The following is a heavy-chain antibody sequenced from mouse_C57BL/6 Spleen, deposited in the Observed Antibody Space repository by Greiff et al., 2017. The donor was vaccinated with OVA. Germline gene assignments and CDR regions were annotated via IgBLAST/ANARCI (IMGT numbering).Heavy chain of an antibody. CDR3: AREGGYGSRFAY. V-gene: IGHV1-53*01. CDR1: GYTFTSYW. D-gene: IGHD1-2*01. Sequence: QVPLPPPLPALVPPGASVKLSCKASGYTFTSYWMHWVKQRPGQGLEWIGNINPSNGGTNYNEKFKSKATLTVDKSSSTAYMQLSSLTSEDSAVYYCAREGGYGSRFAYWGQGTLVTVSA. J-gene: IGHJ3*01. CDR2: INPSNGGT.